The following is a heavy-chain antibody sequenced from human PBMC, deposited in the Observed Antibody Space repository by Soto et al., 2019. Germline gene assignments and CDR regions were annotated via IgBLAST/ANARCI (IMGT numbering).Heavy chain of an antibody. CDR2: TYPGDSDT. D-gene: IGHD6-13*01. Sequence: GESLKISCKGSGYSFTSYWIGWVRQMPGKGLEWMGITYPGDSDTRYSPSFQGQVTISADKSISTAYLQWSSLKASDTAMYYCARRGSSRWTLKGGVYYFDYWGQGTLVTVSS. V-gene: IGHV5-51*01. J-gene: IGHJ4*02. CDR1: GYSFTSYW. CDR3: ARRGSSRWTLKGGVYYFDY.